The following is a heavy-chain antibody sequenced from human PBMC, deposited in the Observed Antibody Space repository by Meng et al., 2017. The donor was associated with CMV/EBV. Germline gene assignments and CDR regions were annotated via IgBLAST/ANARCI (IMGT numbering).Heavy chain of an antibody. D-gene: IGHD5-18*01. J-gene: IGHJ4*02. V-gene: IGHV4-61*02. CDR2: IYTSGST. CDR1: GGSIRRGDYY. CDR3: ARHGDTAMVVGIDY. Sequence: QLREAVPGLVKPSQTLSLPCTVPGGSIRRGDYYWSWIRQPAGKGLEWIGRIYTSGSTNYNPSLKSRVTMSVDTSKNQFSLKLSSVTAADTAVYYCARHGDTAMVVGIDYWGQGTLVTVSS.